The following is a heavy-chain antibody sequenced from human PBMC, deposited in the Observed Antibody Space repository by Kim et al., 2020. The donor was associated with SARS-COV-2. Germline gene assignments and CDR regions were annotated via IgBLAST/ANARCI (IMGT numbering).Heavy chain of an antibody. CDR2: IYYSGST. CDR3: ARQYSYGSPYYYYYGMDV. V-gene: IGHV4-59*08. CDR1: GGSISSYY. D-gene: IGHD5-18*01. Sequence: SETLSLTCTVSGGSISSYYWSWIRQPPGKGLEWIGYIYYSGSTNYNPSLKSRVTISVDTSKNQFSLKLSSVTAADTAVYYCARQYSYGSPYYYYYGMDVWGQGTTVTVSS. J-gene: IGHJ6*02.